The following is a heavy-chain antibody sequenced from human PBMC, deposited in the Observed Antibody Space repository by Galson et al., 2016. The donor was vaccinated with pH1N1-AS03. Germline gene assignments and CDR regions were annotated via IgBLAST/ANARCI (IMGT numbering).Heavy chain of an antibody. J-gene: IGHJ4*02. Sequence: QSGAEVKKPGASVKVSCKASGYTFTNFGINWVRQAPGQGLEWLGWISAYSGNTDYAQSLQGRVSMTTDPSTSTAYMELTSRTSDDTAIYYCARDLRSDFGNSFVAGVQFGRYWGQGTLVTVSS. V-gene: IGHV1-18*01. CDR3: ARDLRSDFGNSFVAGVQFGRY. CDR2: ISAYSGNT. CDR1: GYTFTNFG. D-gene: IGHD3-10*01.